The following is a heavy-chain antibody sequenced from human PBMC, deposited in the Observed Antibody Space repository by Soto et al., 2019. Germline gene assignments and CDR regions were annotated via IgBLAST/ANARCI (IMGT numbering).Heavy chain of an antibody. D-gene: IGHD2-2*01. CDR3: ARIYCTSTTCYVVS. CDR1: GGSVRSSDYY. Sequence: PSETLSLTCTVSGGSVRSSDYYWSWIRQPPGKGLEWIGEITHTGRTNYNPSLKSRVTISADTSKNEFSLKLSSVTAADTSVYYCARIYCTSTTCYVVSWGQGTQVTVSS. CDR2: ITHTGRT. V-gene: IGHV4-34*01. J-gene: IGHJ4*02.